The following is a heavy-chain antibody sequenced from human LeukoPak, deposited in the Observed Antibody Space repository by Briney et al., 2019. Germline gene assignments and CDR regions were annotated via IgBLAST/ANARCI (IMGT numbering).Heavy chain of an antibody. CDR1: GYTFTGYY. Sequence: EASVKVSCKASGYTFTGYYMHWVRQAPGQGLEWMGWINPNSGGTNYAQKFQGRVTITRDTSISTAYMELSRLRSDDTAVYYCARERILYYYDSSGYPDYWGQGTLVTVSS. CDR3: ARERILYYYDSSGYPDY. D-gene: IGHD3-22*01. J-gene: IGHJ4*02. CDR2: INPNSGGT. V-gene: IGHV1-2*02.